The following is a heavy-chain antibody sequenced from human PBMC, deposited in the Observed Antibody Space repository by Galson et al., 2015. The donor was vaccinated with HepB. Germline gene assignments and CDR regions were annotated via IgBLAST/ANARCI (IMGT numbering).Heavy chain of an antibody. CDR1: GYTFTRHG. CDR2: IIPYSANT. D-gene: IGHD5-24*01. J-gene: IGHJ4*02. V-gene: IGHV1-18*01. Sequence: SVKASCKASGYTFTRHGISWVRQAPGQGLEWMGWIIPYSANTNYAQRLQGRVTMTTDTSTSTAYMELRSLRSDDTAAYYCARGGVATIGGPTFDYWGQGTLVTVSS. CDR3: ARGGVATIGGPTFDY.